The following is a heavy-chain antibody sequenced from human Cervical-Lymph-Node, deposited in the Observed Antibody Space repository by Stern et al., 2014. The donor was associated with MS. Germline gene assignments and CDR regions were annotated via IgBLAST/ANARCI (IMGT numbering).Heavy chain of an antibody. Sequence: EVQLVQSGGGLVKPGGSLRLSCAASGITFSTYSMNWVRQAPGKGLEWGSSISSSSSYIHYAASVKGRFTISRDNARNSLYLKMNSLRAEDTAVYYCARDREPNQSCWYFDLWGRGTLVTVSS. CDR2: ISSSSSYI. CDR3: ARDREPNQSCWYFDL. J-gene: IGHJ2*01. D-gene: IGHD1-26*01. V-gene: IGHV3-21*01. CDR1: GITFSTYS.